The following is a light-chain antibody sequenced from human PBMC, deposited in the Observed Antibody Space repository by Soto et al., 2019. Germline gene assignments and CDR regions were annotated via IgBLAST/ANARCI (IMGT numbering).Light chain of an antibody. CDR2: GAS. Sequence: DIQMTQSPSAMSASVGDRVTITCRASQGISNYLAWFQQKPGQGPKRLIYGASNLQSGVPPRFSGSGSETEFTLTISNLQPEDIATYYCLQHDAYPFTFGQGTKLAIK. J-gene: IGKJ2*01. V-gene: IGKV1-17*03. CDR3: LQHDAYPFT. CDR1: QGISNY.